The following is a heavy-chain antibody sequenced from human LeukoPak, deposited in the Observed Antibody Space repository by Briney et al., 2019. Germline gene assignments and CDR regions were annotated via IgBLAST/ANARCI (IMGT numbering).Heavy chain of an antibody. CDR2: IYPDDSDT. J-gene: IGHJ4*02. CDR1: GYSFTTYW. Sequence: GESLQISCKGSGYSFTTYWIAWVRQIPGKGLEWMGIIYPDDSDTRYSPSFQGQVTISADKSINTAYLQWGSLKASDTAMYYCARGDRVEDTTIITSHFDYWGQGTLVTVSS. D-gene: IGHD5-18*01. V-gene: IGHV5-51*01. CDR3: ARGDRVEDTTIITSHFDY.